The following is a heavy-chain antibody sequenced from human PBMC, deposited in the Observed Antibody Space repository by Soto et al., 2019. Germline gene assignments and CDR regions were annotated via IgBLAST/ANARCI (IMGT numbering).Heavy chain of an antibody. D-gene: IGHD3-22*01. CDR1: GYTFTSYY. V-gene: IGHV1-46*01. CDR3: AREGDGTYFYDSSGYYY. J-gene: IGHJ4*02. CDR2: INPSGGST. Sequence: ASVKVSCKASGYTFTSYYMHWVRQAPGQGLEWMGIINPSGGSTSYAQKFQGRVTMTRDTSTSTVYMELSSLRSEDTAVYYCAREGDGTYFYDSSGYYYWGQGTLVTVS.